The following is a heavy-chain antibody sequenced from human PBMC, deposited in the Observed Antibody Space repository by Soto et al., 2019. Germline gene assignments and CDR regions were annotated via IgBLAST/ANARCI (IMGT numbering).Heavy chain of an antibody. J-gene: IGHJ4*02. V-gene: IGHV3-23*01. CDR1: GVTFTNYA. D-gene: IGHD6-13*01. CDR3: AKTIRGGYSSSWYYFDY. Sequence: EVPLLESGGDLVQPGGSLRLSCAASGVTFTNYAMTWVRQAPGKGLEWVSTISGGGSITYYADSLKGRFTISRDNSKNTLYLQINSLRAEDTAVYYCAKTIRGGYSSSWYYFDYWGQGTLVTVSS. CDR2: ISGGGSIT.